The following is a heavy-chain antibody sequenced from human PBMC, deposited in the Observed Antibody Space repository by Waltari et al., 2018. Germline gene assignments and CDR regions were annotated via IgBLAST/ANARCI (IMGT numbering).Heavy chain of an antibody. Sequence: QVQLQESGPGLVKPSETLSLTCTVSGGSISSHYWRWIRQPPGKGLEWIGYIYYSGSTNYNPSLKSRVTISVDTSKNQFSLKLSSVTAADTAVYYCARDQTVTMDGMDVWGQGTTVTVSS. D-gene: IGHD4-17*01. CDR1: GGSISSHY. V-gene: IGHV4-59*11. CDR3: ARDQTVTMDGMDV. J-gene: IGHJ6*02. CDR2: IYYSGST.